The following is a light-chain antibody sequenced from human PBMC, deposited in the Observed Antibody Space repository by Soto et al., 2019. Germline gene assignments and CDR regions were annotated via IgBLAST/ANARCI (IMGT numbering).Light chain of an antibody. Sequence: QSVLTQPPSVSGAPGQRVTISCSGNSSNIGAGFDVHWYQQLPGAAPKLLIYASTNRPSGVPDRFSGSKSDTSASLAITGLQIDDEADYYCFLSYSGARPVVFGGGTKLTVL. CDR3: FLSYSGARPVV. J-gene: IGLJ2*01. V-gene: IGLV1-40*01. CDR1: SSNIGAGFD. CDR2: AST.